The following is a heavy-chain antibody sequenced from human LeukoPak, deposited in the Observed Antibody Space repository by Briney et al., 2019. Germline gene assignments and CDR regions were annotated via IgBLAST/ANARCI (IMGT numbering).Heavy chain of an antibody. CDR2: ISYDESNK. CDR3: ETELRIATAGFDYFEH. D-gene: IGHD6-13*01. Sequence: GGSLRLSCAASGFTFSSYAMNWVRQAPGKGLEWVAVISYDESNKYYADSVKGRFTISRDNSKNTLFVQMNSLRAEDTAMYYCETELRIATAGFDYFEHWGQGTLVTVSS. CDR1: GFTFSSYA. J-gene: IGHJ4*02. V-gene: IGHV3-30-3*01.